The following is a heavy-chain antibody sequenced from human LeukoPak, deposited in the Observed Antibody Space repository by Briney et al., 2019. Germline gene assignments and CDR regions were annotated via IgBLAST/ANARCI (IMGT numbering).Heavy chain of an antibody. CDR2: IYYTGTT. J-gene: IGHJ4*02. CDR1: GGSISNYY. Sequence: SETLSLTCTVSGGSISNYYWSWIRQPPGKALEWIGYIYYTGTTKYNPSLKSRATISLDTSKNQFSLKLTSVTAADTAVYFCARGVIAVAGPIDSWGQGTLVTVSS. V-gene: IGHV4-59*01. CDR3: ARGVIAVAGPIDS. D-gene: IGHD6-19*01.